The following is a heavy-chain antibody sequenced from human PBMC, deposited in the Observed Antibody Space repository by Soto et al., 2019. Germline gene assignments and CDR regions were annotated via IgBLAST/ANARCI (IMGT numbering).Heavy chain of an antibody. CDR1: GGSISSGGYS. CDR3: VRVRAIDYGNRHYLVNHWLEP. V-gene: IGHV4-30-2*01. D-gene: IGHD3-10*01. Sequence: PSETLSLTCAVSGGSISSGGYSWGWIRQPPGKGLEWIGFMYYDGNTYYDPSLKSRVTISVDKSQNQVFLRLRSVTAADTAVYYCVRVRAIDYGNRHYLVNHWLEPCGQGTLVTVSS. CDR2: MYYDGNT. J-gene: IGHJ5*02.